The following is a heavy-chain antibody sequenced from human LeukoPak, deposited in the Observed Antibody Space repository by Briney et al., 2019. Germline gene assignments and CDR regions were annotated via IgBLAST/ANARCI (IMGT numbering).Heavy chain of an antibody. J-gene: IGHJ2*01. Sequence: SETLSLTCTVSGGSISNYYWSWIRQPPGKGLDWIGYIYYTGGTNSNPSLKSRVTISADTPKNQFSLKLSSVTAADTAVYYCARRARENWYFDLWGRGTLVTVSS. V-gene: IGHV4-59*08. CDR3: ARRARENWYFDL. CDR1: GGSISNYY. CDR2: IYYTGGT.